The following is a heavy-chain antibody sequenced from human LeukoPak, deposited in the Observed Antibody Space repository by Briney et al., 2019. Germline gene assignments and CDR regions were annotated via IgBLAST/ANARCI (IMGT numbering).Heavy chain of an antibody. CDR3: ARGRDGYVNYYYYYGMDV. D-gene: IGHD5-24*01. V-gene: IGHV1-18*01. J-gene: IGHJ6*02. Sequence: GASVKVSCKASGYTFTSYGISWVRQAPGQGLEWMGWISAYNGNTNYAQKFQGRVTMTRDTSISTAYMELSRLRSDDTAVYYCARGRDGYVNYYYYYGMDVWGQGTTVTVSS. CDR2: ISAYNGNT. CDR1: GYTFTSYG.